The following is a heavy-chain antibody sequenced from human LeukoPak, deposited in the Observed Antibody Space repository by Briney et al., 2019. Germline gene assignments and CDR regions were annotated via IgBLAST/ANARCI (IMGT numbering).Heavy chain of an antibody. J-gene: IGHJ3*02. D-gene: IGHD6-13*01. CDR3: ARPRIAAARAAFDI. Sequence: GESLKISCKGSGYSFTSYWIVWVRQMPGKGLEWMGIIYPGDSDTRYSPSFQGQVTISADKSISTAYLQWSSLKTSDTAMYYCARPRIAAARAAFDIWGQGTMVTVSS. CDR2: IYPGDSDT. V-gene: IGHV5-51*01. CDR1: GYSFTSYW.